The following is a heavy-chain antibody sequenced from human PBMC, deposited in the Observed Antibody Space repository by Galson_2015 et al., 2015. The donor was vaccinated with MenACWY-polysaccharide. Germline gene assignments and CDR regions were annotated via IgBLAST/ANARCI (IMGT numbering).Heavy chain of an antibody. Sequence: SVKVSCKASGGTFSSYAISWGRQAPGQGLEWMGGIIPIFGTANYAQKFQGRVTITADESTSTAYMELSSLRSEDTAVYYCARGSSVRRLTGTTPGLVDYFDYWGQGTLVTVSS. CDR2: IIPIFGTA. CDR1: GGTFSSYA. CDR3: ARGSSVRRLTGTTPGLVDYFDY. D-gene: IGHD1-20*01. V-gene: IGHV1-69*13. J-gene: IGHJ4*02.